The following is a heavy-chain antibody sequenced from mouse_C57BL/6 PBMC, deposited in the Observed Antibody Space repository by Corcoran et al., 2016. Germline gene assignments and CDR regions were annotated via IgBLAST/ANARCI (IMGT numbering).Heavy chain of an antibody. CDR3: ARLHDGYYILPWFAY. V-gene: IGHV1-26*01. J-gene: IGHJ3*01. Sequence: EVQLQQSGPELVKPGASVKISCKASGYTFTDYYMNWVKQSHGKSLEWIGDINPNNGGTSYNQKFKGKATLTVDKSSSTAYMELRSLTSEDSAVYYCARLHDGYYILPWFAYWGQGTLVTVSA. CDR2: INPNNGGT. CDR1: GYTFTDYY. D-gene: IGHD2-3*01.